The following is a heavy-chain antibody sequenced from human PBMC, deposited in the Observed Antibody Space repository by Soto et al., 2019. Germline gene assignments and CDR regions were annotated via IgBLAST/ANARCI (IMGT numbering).Heavy chain of an antibody. D-gene: IGHD1-20*01. Sequence: EVQLVESGGGLVQPGGSLRLSCAASGFIFSDHYMDWVRQAPGKGLEWVARIRNKANSYTTDYAASVKGRFIISRDDSKKSLSLQMNSLKVEDTAVYHCATQITGTTGYWGQGTLVTVSS. J-gene: IGHJ4*02. CDR1: GFIFSDHY. CDR3: ATQITGTTGY. V-gene: IGHV3-72*01. CDR2: IRNKANSYTT.